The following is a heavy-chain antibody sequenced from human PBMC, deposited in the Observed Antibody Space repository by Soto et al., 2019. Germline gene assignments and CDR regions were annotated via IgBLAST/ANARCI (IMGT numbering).Heavy chain of an antibody. D-gene: IGHD4-17*01. CDR3: ARDSPTTVIDYYGMDV. J-gene: IGHJ6*02. V-gene: IGHV1-69*13. CDR1: GGTFSSYA. CDR2: IIPIFGTA. Sequence: GASVKVSCKASGGTFSSYAISWGRQAPGQGLEWMGGIIPIFGTANYAQKFQGRVTITADESTSTAYMELRSLRSDDTAVYYCARDSPTTVIDYYGMDVWGQGTTVTVSS.